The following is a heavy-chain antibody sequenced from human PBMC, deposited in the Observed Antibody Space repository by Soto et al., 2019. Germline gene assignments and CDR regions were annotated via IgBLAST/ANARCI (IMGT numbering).Heavy chain of an antibody. Sequence: PSETLSLTCAVYGGSFSGYYWSWIRQPPGKGLEWIGEINHSGSTNYNPSLKSRVTISVDTSKNQFSLKLSSVTAADTAVYYCATLRKREYYYYYYGMDVWGQGTTVTVSS. CDR1: GGSFSGYY. J-gene: IGHJ6*02. V-gene: IGHV4-34*01. CDR3: ATLRKREYYYYYYGMDV. CDR2: INHSGST. D-gene: IGHD3-16*01.